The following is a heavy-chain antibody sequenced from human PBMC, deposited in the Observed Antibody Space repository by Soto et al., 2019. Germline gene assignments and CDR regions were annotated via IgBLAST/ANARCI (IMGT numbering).Heavy chain of an antibody. CDR2: IIPYIGNT. CDR1: GGTFSSYA. CDR3: ARAQVGASTSFGY. V-gene: IGHV1-18*01. Sequence: ASVKVSCKASGGTFSSYAISWVRQAPGQGLEWMGWIIPYIGNTNYAQKFQGRVTITADASTSTAYMELRSLRSDDTAVYYCARAQVGASTSFGYWGQGTLVTVSS. D-gene: IGHD1-26*01. J-gene: IGHJ4*02.